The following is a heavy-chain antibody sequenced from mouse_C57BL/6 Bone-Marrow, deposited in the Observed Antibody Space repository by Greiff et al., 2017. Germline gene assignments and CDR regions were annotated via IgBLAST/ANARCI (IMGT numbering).Heavy chain of an antibody. J-gene: IGHJ4*01. D-gene: IGHD2-4*01. CDR2: MHPNGGSP. CDR1: GYTFTNYW. CDR3: ARSYYYDDYTMYY. V-gene: IGHV1-64*01. Sequence: QVQLQQPGAELVKPGASVKLSCKASGYTFTNYWMHWVKQRPGQGLEWIGMMHPNGGSPDYNEKFKSEATLSVDKSSRTAYMELSSLTSEDSAVYYCARSYYYDDYTMYYWGQGTSVTVSS.